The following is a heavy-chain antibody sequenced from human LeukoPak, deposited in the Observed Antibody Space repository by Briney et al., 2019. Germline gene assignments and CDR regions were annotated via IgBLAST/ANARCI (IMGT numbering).Heavy chain of an antibody. D-gene: IGHD5-12*01. J-gene: IGHJ4*02. V-gene: IGHV4-4*02. Sequence: SGTLSLTCAVSGDSISSSNWWSWVRQPPGKGLEWIGEIYHSGTTNYNPSLKSRVTISVDTSKNQFSLKLSPVTAADTAVYYCATTHQWLRLRYFDYWGQGTLVTVSS. CDR1: GDSISSSNW. CDR3: ATTHQWLRLRYFDY. CDR2: IYHSGTT.